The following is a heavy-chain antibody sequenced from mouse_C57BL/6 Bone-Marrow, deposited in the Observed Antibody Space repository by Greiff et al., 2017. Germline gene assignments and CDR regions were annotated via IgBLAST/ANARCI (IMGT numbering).Heavy chain of an antibody. CDR3: ARTDYGSRRAFAY. CDR1: GFSLTSYG. J-gene: IGHJ3*01. D-gene: IGHD1-1*01. V-gene: IGHV2-2*01. Sequence: QVQVVESGPGLVQPSQSLSITCTVSGFSLTSYGVHWVRQSPGKGLEWLGVIWSGGSTDYNAAFISRLSISKDNSKSQVFFKMNSLQADDTAIYYCARTDYGSRRAFAYWGQGTLVTVSA. CDR2: IWSGGST.